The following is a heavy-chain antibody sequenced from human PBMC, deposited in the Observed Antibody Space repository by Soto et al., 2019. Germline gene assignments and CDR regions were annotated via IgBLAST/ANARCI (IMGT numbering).Heavy chain of an antibody. J-gene: IGHJ4*02. Sequence: ELQLVESGGGLVQPGGSLRLSCTVSGFIFRNYWMAWARQAPGKGLQWVAVIRQDGSETHYVDSVRGRFTISRDNAKNSLYLDMNSLRADDTAIYYCTRDWDYWGQGILVSLSS. CDR1: GFIFRNYW. CDR3: TRDWDY. CDR2: IRQDGSET. V-gene: IGHV3-7*01.